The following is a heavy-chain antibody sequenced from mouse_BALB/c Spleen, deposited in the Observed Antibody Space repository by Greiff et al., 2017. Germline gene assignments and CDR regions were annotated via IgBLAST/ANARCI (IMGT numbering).Heavy chain of an antibody. CDR3: ARHVRYYGSSSYWYFDV. Sequence: EVQGVESGGGLVQPGGSLKLSCAASGFTFSSYTMSWVRQTPEKRLEWVAYISNGGGSTYYPDTVKGRFTISRDNAKNTLYLQMSSLKSEDTAMYYCARHVRYYGSSSYWYFDVWGAGTTVTVSS. J-gene: IGHJ1*01. CDR1: GFTFSSYT. CDR2: ISNGGGST. D-gene: IGHD1-1*01. V-gene: IGHV5-12-2*01.